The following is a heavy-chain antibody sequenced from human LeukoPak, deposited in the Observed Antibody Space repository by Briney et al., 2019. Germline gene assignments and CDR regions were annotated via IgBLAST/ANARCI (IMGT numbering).Heavy chain of an antibody. CDR2: TLYDGKTK. D-gene: IGHD3-22*01. CDR1: GFTFSSYG. J-gene: IGHJ4*02. CDR3: ARDSYDSSGYYAGFDY. V-gene: IGHV3-30*03. Sequence: GGSLRLSCAASGFTFSSYGMHWVRQPPGKGPEWVAYTLYDGKTKYYADSVEGRFNISRDNSKNTLYLQMNSVRADDTAVYYCARDSYDSSGYYAGFDYWGQGTLVTVSS.